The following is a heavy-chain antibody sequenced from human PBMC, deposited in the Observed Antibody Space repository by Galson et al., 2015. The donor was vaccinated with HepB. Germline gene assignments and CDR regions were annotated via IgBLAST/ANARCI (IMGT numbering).Heavy chain of an antibody. V-gene: IGHV1-24*01. CDR1: GYTLTELS. J-gene: IGHJ3*02. CDR3: ASSSYCSSTSCYRGGGAFDI. CDR2: FDPEDGET. D-gene: IGHD2-2*01. Sequence: SVKVSCKVSGYTLTELSMHWVRQAPGKGLEWMGGFDPEDGETIYAQKFQGRVTMTEDTSTDTAYMELSSLRSEDTAVYYCASSSYCSSTSCYRGGGAFDIWGQGTMVTVSS.